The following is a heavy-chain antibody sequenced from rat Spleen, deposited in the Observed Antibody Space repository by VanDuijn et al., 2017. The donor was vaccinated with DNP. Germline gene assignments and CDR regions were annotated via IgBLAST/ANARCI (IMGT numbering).Heavy chain of an antibody. V-gene: IGHV2-32*01. Sequence: QVQLKESGPGLVQPSQTLSLTCTVSGFALYSYHVHWVRQPPGKGLEWMGVVWSDGATSYNSALKSRLSISRDTSKSQVFLTMSSLQTEDTATYYCARDRDGPGHNPFDYWGQGVMVTVSS. J-gene: IGHJ2*01. CDR2: VWSDGAT. D-gene: IGHD1-4*01. CDR3: ARDRDGPGHNPFDY. CDR1: GFALYSYH.